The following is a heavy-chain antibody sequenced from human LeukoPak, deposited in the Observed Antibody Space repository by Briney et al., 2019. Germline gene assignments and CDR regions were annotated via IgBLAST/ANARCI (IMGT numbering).Heavy chain of an antibody. V-gene: IGHV1-69*05. CDR3: ARDSDIYALGAEYYQH. J-gene: IGHJ1*01. CDR2: IIPIFGTA. Sequence: SVKVSCKASGGTFSSYAISWVRPAPGQGLAGMGRIIPIFGTANYVQKFQGRVTITTDESTSTAYMELSSLRSEDTAVYYCARDSDIYALGAEYYQHWGQGTLVTVSS. CDR1: GGTFSSYA. D-gene: IGHD5/OR15-5a*01.